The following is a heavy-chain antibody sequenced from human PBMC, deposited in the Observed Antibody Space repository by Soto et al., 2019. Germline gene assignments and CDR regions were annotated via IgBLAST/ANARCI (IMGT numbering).Heavy chain of an antibody. Sequence: QVQLVESGGGVVQPGRSLRLSCAASGFTFSDYVMHWVRQVPGKGLEWVAVISHDGRIKYYANSVKGRFAISRDNSENSLYLQMNSLRTEDTALYSCARREEGASSDPLDYWGQGTLVTVSS. CDR3: ARREEGASSDPLDY. CDR1: GFTFSDYV. CDR2: ISHDGRIK. J-gene: IGHJ4*02. V-gene: IGHV3-30*09.